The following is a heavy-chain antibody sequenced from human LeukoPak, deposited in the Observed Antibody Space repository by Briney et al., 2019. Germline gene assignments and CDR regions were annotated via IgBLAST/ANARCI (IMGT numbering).Heavy chain of an antibody. D-gene: IGHD3-3*01. J-gene: IGHJ4*02. V-gene: IGHV3-30*18. CDR1: GFTFSSYG. CDR3: AKDWFLEWLLPSSFFDY. CDR2: ISYDGSNK. Sequence: PGGSLRLSCAASGFTFSSYGMHWVRQAPGKGLEWVSVISYDGSNKYYADSVKGRFTISRDNSKNTPYLQMNRLRAEDTAVYYCAKDWFLEWLLPSSFFDYWGQGTLVTVSS.